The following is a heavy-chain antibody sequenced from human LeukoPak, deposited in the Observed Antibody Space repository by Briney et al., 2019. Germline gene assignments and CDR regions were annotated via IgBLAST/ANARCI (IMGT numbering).Heavy chain of an antibody. Sequence: GESLRISCKGSGYSFTSYWISWVRQMPGKGLEWMGRIDPSDSYTSYSPSFQGHVTISADKSISTAYLQWSSLKASDTAMYYCAGRRYSYGQPLDFDYWGQGTLVTVSS. J-gene: IGHJ4*02. D-gene: IGHD5-18*01. CDR3: AGRRYSYGQPLDFDY. CDR2: IDPSDSYT. CDR1: GYSFTSYW. V-gene: IGHV5-10-1*01.